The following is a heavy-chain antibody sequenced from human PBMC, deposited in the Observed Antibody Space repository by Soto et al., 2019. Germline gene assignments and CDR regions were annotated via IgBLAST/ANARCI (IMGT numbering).Heavy chain of an antibody. V-gene: IGHV4-59*01. J-gene: IGHJ4*02. CDR2: FSSTGST. CDR1: GASITYYY. Sequence: QVQLQESGPGLVKPSETLSLTCAVSGASITYYYWNLIRQPPGRGLEWIVSFSSTGSTVYNPSLRSRVTISLDTSKNQFSLTLHTVTAADTAVYYCARVGGSPYHNHECDFWGQGTLVTVSS. D-gene: IGHD3-3*01. CDR3: ARVGGSPYHNHECDF.